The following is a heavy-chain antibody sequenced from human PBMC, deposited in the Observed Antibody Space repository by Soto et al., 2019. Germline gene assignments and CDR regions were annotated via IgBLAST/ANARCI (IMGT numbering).Heavy chain of an antibody. CDR1: GFSFSNYA. CDR2: ISGSGRTT. Sequence: EVQLLESGGGLVRPGGSLRLSCAASGFSFSNYAMNWVRQAPGKGLEWVSYISGSGRTTYYADSVKGRFTISRDNAKNSLFLQMNSLRAEDTAVYYCARGVAHSGSYYADYWGQGTLVTVSS. J-gene: IGHJ4*02. D-gene: IGHD1-26*01. CDR3: ARGVAHSGSYYADY. V-gene: IGHV3-48*03.